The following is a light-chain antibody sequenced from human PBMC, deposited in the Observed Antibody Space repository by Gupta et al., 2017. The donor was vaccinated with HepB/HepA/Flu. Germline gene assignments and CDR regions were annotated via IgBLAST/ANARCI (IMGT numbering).Light chain of an antibody. V-gene: IGKV1-39*01. CDR1: QSISSY. Sequence: DIQMTQSPSSLSASVGDRVTITCRASQSISSYLNWYQQKPGKAPKLLIYAASSLQSGVPSRFSGSGSGTDFTLTISSLQPEDFATYYCQQSDSTPFTFGHGTXVDIK. J-gene: IGKJ3*01. CDR3: QQSDSTPFT. CDR2: AAS.